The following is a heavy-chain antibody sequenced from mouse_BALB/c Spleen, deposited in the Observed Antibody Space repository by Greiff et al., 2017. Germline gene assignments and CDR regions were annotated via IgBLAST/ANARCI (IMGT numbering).Heavy chain of an antibody. Sequence: EVHLVESGGGLVKPGGSLKLSCAASGFTFSSYTMSWVRQTPEKRLEWVATISSGGSYTYYPDSVKGRFTISRDNAKNTLYLQMSSLKSEDTAMYYCTRGGLRLRDWYFDVWGAGTTVTVSS. CDR3: TRGGLRLRDWYFDV. J-gene: IGHJ1*01. V-gene: IGHV5-6-4*01. CDR2: ISSGGSYT. CDR1: GFTFSSYT. D-gene: IGHD1-2*01.